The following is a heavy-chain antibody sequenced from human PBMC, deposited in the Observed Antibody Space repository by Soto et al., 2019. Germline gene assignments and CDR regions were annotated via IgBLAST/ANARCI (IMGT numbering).Heavy chain of an antibody. CDR2: IKSRIDGETR. J-gene: IGHJ4*02. CDR1: GFTFSNAW. CDR3: TAYVPTQGVGEFDY. D-gene: IGHD2-21*01. V-gene: IGHV3-15*01. Sequence: EVQLVESGGGLGKPGGSLRLSCVGSGFTFSNAWMTWVRQAPGKGLEWVGRIKSRIDGETREYAAPVKDRFTISRDDSKNTVYLQVTGLKTEDTAIYYCTAYVPTQGVGEFDYWGQGTLIAVSS.